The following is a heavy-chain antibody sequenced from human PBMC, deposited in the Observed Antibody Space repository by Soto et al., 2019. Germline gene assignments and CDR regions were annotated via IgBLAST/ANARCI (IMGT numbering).Heavy chain of an antibody. CDR3: ARDTYDSSGYFRLFDY. D-gene: IGHD3-22*01. V-gene: IGHV3-48*02. CDR1: GFTFSTYN. Sequence: GGSLRLSCAASGFTFSTYNMNWVRQAPGKGLEWLSYISISSSAIYYADSVRGRFTISRDNAKNSLYLQLNSLRDEDTAVYYCARDTYDSSGYFRLFDYWGQGTLVTVSS. J-gene: IGHJ4*02. CDR2: ISISSSAI.